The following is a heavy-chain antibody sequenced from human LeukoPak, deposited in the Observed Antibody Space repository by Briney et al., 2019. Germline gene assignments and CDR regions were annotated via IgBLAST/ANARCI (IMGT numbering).Heavy chain of an antibody. CDR2: IYYSGST. Sequence: SETLSLTCTVSGGSISSSSYYWGWIRQPPGTGLEWIGSIYYSGSTYYNPSLKSRVTISVDTSKNQFSLKLSSVTAADTAVYYCARGNPSGSSAAFDYWGQGTLVTVSS. CDR3: ARGNPSGSSAAFDY. J-gene: IGHJ4*02. CDR1: GGSISSSSYY. D-gene: IGHD1-26*01. V-gene: IGHV4-39*01.